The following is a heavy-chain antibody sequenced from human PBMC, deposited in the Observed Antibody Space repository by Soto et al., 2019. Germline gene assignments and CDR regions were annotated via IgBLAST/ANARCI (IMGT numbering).Heavy chain of an antibody. Sequence: GGSLRLSCSASGFTFSPYVLHWVRQAPGKGLEWVAVMSSDGTYKYYADSVKGRFTISRDNSKNTLYLQMNSLRAEDTAVYYCARGRTMKVVFGHYFEYLGQGT. CDR1: GFTFSPYV. CDR2: MSSDGTYK. V-gene: IGHV3-30-3*01. CDR3: ARGRTMKVVFGHYFEY. D-gene: IGHD3-22*01. J-gene: IGHJ4*02.